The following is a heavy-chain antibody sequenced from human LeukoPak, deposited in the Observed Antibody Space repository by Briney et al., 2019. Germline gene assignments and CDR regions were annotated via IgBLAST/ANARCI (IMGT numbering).Heavy chain of an antibody. J-gene: IGHJ4*02. CDR3: AKKIAVAVYYFDH. D-gene: IGHD6-19*01. Sequence: SETLSLTCAVSGGSISSSNWWSWVRQPPGKGLEWIGEIHHSGSSNYNPSLKSRITISVDKSKNQFSLKLSSVPAADTAVYYCAKKIAVAVYYFDHWGQGTLVTVSS. V-gene: IGHV4-4*02. CDR1: GGSISSSNW. CDR2: IHHSGSS.